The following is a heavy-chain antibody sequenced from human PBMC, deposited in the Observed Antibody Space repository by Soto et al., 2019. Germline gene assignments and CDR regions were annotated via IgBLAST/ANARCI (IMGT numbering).Heavy chain of an antibody. CDR2: MNPNSGNT. J-gene: IGHJ6*03. CDR1: GYTFTSYD. Sequence: ASVKVSCEASGYTFTSYDINWVRQATGQGLEWMGWMNPNSGNTGYAQKFQGRVTMTRNTSISTAYMELSSLRSEDTAVYYCARGQVNSHYYYYYMDVWGKGTTVTVSS. V-gene: IGHV1-8*01. CDR3: ARGQVNSHYYYYYMDV. D-gene: IGHD1-26*01.